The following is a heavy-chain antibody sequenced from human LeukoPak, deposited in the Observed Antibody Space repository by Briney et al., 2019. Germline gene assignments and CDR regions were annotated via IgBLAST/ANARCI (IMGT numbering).Heavy chain of an antibody. V-gene: IGHV3-9*01. CDR3: AKETKVGENLYYFDY. J-gene: IGHJ4*02. D-gene: IGHD1-26*01. CDR2: LSWHSGSI. Sequence: GGSLRLSCVASGFKFNDCAMHWVRQAPGKGLEWVSGLSWHSGSIGYADSVKGRFIISRDNAKNSLYLEMNSLRPEDSALYYCAKETKVGENLYYFDYWGRGTLVTVSS. CDR1: GFKFNDCA.